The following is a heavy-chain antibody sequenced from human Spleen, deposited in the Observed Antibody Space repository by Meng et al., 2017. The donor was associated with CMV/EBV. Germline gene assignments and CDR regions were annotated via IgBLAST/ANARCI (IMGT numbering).Heavy chain of an antibody. CDR1: GGSLSGAY. Sequence: QVQLQQWGAGLLKPSGPLALTCAVKGGSLSGAYWNWIRQPPGKGLEWIGEIIHGGSPSYNPSLKSRVTISIDTSKNQLSLMLSSVTAADTAVYYCARRPTGIDYWGQGTLVTVSS. CDR2: IIHGGSP. V-gene: IGHV4-34*12. CDR3: ARRPTGIDY. D-gene: IGHD2-8*02. J-gene: IGHJ4*02.